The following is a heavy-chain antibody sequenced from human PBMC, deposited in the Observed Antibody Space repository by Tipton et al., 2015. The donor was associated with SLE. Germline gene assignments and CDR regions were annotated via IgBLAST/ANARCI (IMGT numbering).Heavy chain of an antibody. CDR1: GYTFTGYY. CDR3: ARDDSEGDFWSGYSG. D-gene: IGHD3-3*01. CDR2: ISAYNGNT. J-gene: IGHJ4*02. Sequence: QLVQSGPEVKKPGASVKVSCKASGYTFTGYYMHWVRQAPGQGLEWMGWISAYNGNTNYAQKLQGRVTMTTDTSTSTAYMELRSLRSDDTAVYYCARDDSEGDFWSGYSGWGQGTLVTVSS. V-gene: IGHV1-18*04.